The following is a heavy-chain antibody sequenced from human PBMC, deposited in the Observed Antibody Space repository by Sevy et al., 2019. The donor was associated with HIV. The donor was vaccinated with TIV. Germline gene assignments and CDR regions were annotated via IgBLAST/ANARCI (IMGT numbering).Heavy chain of an antibody. V-gene: IGHV3-33*01. CDR2: ISFDENIE. CDR1: GFAFNTFG. CDR3: ARALDYYDTGGLYY. Sequence: GGSLRPSCAASGFAFNTFGMHWVRRAPGKGLEWVAFISFDENIEYYADSVKGRFTISRDNSKNMLYLQMNSLRAEDTAMYYCARALDYYDTGGLYYWGQGALVTVSS. J-gene: IGHJ4*02. D-gene: IGHD3-22*01.